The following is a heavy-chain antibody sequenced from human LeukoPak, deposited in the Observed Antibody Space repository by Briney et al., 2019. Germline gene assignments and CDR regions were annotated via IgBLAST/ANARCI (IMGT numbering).Heavy chain of an antibody. V-gene: IGHV3-23*01. CDR1: GFTFSTYA. D-gene: IGHD6-19*01. J-gene: IGHJ4*02. CDR2: INSGGGGK. CDR3: AKPLRGWYDFDY. Sequence: GGSLRLSCAASGFTFSTYAMSWVRQAPGKGLEWVSAINSGGGGKHYADSVKGRFTISRDNSKNTVYLQMNSLRAEDTAVYYCAKPLRGWYDFDYWGQGTLVTVS.